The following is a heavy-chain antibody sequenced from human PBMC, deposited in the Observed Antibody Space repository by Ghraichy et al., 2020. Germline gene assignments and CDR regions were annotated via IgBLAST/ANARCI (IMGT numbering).Heavy chain of an antibody. Sequence: GGSLRLSCAASGFTFSDYYMSWIRQAPGKGLEWVSFISSSSYTNFVDSVKGRFTISRNNAKNSLYLQMNSLRAEDTAVYYCASFGSGSFSYWCQGTLVTVSS. D-gene: IGHD3-10*01. CDR3: ASFGSGSFSY. V-gene: IGHV3-11*03. CDR1: GFTFSDYY. CDR2: ISSSSYT. J-gene: IGHJ4*02.